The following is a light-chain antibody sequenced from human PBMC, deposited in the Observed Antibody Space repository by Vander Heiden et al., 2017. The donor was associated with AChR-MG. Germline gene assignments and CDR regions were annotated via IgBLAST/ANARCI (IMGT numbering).Light chain of an antibody. CDR1: SSDIGYYDY. V-gene: IGLV2-14*03. J-gene: IGLJ2*01. CDR3: SSYTTRSTVI. Sequence: QSALIQPASVSGSPGQSITISCTGTSSDIGYYDYVSWYQHHPDKAPKIMIYDVNKRPSGVSSRFSGSKSDNTASLTISGLQADGEAEYHCSSYTTRSTVIFGGGTKLTVL. CDR2: DVN.